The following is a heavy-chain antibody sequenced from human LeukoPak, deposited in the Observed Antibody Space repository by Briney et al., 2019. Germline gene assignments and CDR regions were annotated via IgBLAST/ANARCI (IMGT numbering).Heavy chain of an antibody. CDR2: TSGSI. CDR1: GASISSHY. Sequence: PSETLSLTCAVSGASISSHYWSWIRQPPGKGLEWIGYTSGSISDNPSLKSRVAVSVDPSQNQVSLSLTSVTAADTAVYYCARVLAIFGLDTTDFYMDVWGKGTRSPSP. CDR3: ARVLAIFGLDTTDFYMDV. V-gene: IGHV4-59*11. D-gene: IGHD3/OR15-3a*01. J-gene: IGHJ6*03.